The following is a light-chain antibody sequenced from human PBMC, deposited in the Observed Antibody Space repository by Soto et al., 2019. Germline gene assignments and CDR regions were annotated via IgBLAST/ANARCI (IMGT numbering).Light chain of an antibody. J-gene: IGKJ1*01. Sequence: EIVMTQSPVTLSLSPGERATLSCRAGESVSSNLAWYQQKPGQAPRLLIYGASTRATGVPARFTGSGSGTEFTLTISSLQFDDSAVYYCQQYNKWWSFGQGTKVEIK. V-gene: IGKV3-15*01. CDR2: GAS. CDR3: QQYNKWWS. CDR1: ESVSSN.